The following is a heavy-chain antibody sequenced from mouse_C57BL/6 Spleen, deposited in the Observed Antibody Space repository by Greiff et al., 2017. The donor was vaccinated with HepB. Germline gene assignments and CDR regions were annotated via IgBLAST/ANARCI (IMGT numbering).Heavy chain of an antibody. D-gene: IGHD1-1*01. Sequence: VQLQQSGAELVKPGASVKISCTASGYAFSSYWMNWVKQRPGKGLEWIGQIYPGDGDTNYNGKFKSKATLTADQSSSTAYMQLISLTSEDSAVYFCARPPYYGSSYFDYWGKGTTLTVSS. CDR2: IYPGDGDT. CDR3: ARPPYYGSSYFDY. CDR1: GYAFSSYW. V-gene: IGHV1-80*01. J-gene: IGHJ2*01.